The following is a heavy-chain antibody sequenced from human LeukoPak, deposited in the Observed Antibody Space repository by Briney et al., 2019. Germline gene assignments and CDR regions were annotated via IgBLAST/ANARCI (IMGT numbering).Heavy chain of an antibody. CDR1: GGTFSSYA. V-gene: IGHV1-18*01. J-gene: IGHJ4*02. CDR2: ISAYNGNT. D-gene: IGHD5-18*01. CDR3: ARDPTSREYRDY. Sequence: ASVKVSCKASGGTFSSYAISWVRQAPGQGLEWMGWISAYNGNTNYAQKLQGRVTMTTDTSTSTAYMELRSLRSDDTAVYYCARDPTSREYRDYWGQGTLVTVSS.